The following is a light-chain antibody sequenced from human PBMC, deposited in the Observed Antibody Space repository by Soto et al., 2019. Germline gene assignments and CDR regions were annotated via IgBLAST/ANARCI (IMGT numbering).Light chain of an antibody. CDR1: XXDVGGYNY. V-gene: IGLV2-14*01. CDR3: SSYTSSSTYVV. J-gene: IGLJ2*01. Sequence: QSVLTQPASVSGSPGQSXTXXXTGTXXDVGGYNYVSWYQQHPGKAPKLMIYDVSNRPSGVSNRFSGSKSGNTASLTISGLQAEDEADYYCSSYTSSSTYVVFGGGTQLTVL. CDR2: DVS.